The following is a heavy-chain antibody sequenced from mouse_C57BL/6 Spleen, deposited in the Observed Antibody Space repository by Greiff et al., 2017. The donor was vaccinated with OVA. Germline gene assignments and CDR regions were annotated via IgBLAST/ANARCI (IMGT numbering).Heavy chain of an antibody. Sequence: VQLQQSGAELVRPGASVTLSCKASGYTFTDYEMHWVKQTPVHGLEWIGSIDPETGGTAYNQKFKGKAILTADKSSSTAYMELRSLTSEDSAVYYCTRQLMLRGETWFAYWGQGTLVTVSA. CDR3: TRQLMLRGETWFAY. D-gene: IGHD3-2*02. J-gene: IGHJ3*01. CDR1: GYTFTDYE. V-gene: IGHV1-15*01. CDR2: IDPETGGT.